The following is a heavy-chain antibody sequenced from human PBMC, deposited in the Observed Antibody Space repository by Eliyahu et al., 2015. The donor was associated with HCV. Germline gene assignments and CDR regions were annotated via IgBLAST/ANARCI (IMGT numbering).Heavy chain of an antibody. J-gene: IGHJ4*02. CDR3: ARRRDHQFEY. V-gene: IGHV5-51*01. D-gene: IGHD5-24*01. Sequence: EVQLVQSGAEVKKPGESLKISCKTSGNSFTGYWIGWVRQVPGKGLEWMGVIYPGDSDTRYSPSFQGHVTISADKSISTTYLQWSSLQASDSAIYYCARRRDHQFEYWGLGTLVTVSS. CDR2: IYPGDSDT. CDR1: GNSFTGYW.